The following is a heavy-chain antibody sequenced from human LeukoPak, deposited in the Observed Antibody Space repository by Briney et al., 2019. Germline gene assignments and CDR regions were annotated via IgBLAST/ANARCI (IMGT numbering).Heavy chain of an antibody. CDR1: GFTFSSYS. V-gene: IGHV3-21*01. Sequence: PGGSLRVYCAASGFTFSSYSMNWVRQAPGKGLEWVSSISSSSSYIYYADSVKGRFTISRDNAKNSLYLQMNSLRAEDTAVYYCARASSGYPYYFDYWGQGTLVTVSS. J-gene: IGHJ4*02. D-gene: IGHD3-3*01. CDR3: ARASSGYPYYFDY. CDR2: ISSSSSYI.